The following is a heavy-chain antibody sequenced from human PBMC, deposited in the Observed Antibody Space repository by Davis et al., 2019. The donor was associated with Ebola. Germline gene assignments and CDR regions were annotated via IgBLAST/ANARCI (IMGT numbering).Heavy chain of an antibody. CDR3: ARDLVTYYYYYGMDV. CDR1: GFTVSSNY. CDR2: IYSGGST. V-gene: IGHV3-53*01. Sequence: GESLKISCAASGFTVSSNYMSWVRQAPGKGLEWVSVIYSGGSTYYADSVKGRFTISRDNSKNTLYLQMNSLRAEDTAVYYCARDLVTYYYYYGMDVWGQGTTVTVSS. D-gene: IGHD4-11*01. J-gene: IGHJ6*02.